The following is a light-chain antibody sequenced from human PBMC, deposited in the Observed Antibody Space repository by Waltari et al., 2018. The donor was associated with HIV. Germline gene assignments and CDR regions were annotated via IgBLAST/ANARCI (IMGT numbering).Light chain of an antibody. V-gene: IGLV1-47*01. CDR1: SSHIGNDK. CDR2: KNI. CDR3: VGWDASLSAYV. Sequence: QSVLTQPPSASGTPGQRVTISCSGSSSHIGNDKVYWYQQLPGTTPKHLIYKNIQRPSGVPDRFAGSKSGTSAYLAISGLRSEDEADYYCVGWDASLSAYVFGAGTKVTVL. J-gene: IGLJ1*01.